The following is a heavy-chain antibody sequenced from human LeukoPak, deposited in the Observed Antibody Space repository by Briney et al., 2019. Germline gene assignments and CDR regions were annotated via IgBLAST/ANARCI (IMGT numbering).Heavy chain of an antibody. CDR3: ARDLSPFPPSPNDAFDI. V-gene: IGHV3-21*01. D-gene: IGHD2/OR15-2a*01. Sequence: PGGSLRLSCAASGFTFSSYSMNWVRQAPGKGLEWVSSISSSSSYIYYAGSVKGRFTISRDNAKNSLYLQMNSLRAEDTAVHYCARDLSPFPPSPNDAFDIWGQGTMVTVSS. J-gene: IGHJ3*02. CDR2: ISSSSSYI. CDR1: GFTFSSYS.